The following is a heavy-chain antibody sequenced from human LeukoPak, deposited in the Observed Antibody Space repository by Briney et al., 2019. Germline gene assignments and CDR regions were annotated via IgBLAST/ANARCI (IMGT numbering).Heavy chain of an antibody. Sequence: GGSLRLCCASSGCTFSSYSMNLGRQARERVLGLVSSITSGSSYIYYADLVKGRFTVSRDDAKNSLYLQMNSVRAEDTAIYYCARDPDYSRSGDIDYWGQGTLLTGSS. D-gene: IGHD6-6*01. CDR3: ARDPDYSRSGDIDY. J-gene: IGHJ4*02. CDR2: ITSGSSYI. V-gene: IGHV3-21*01. CDR1: GCTFSSYS.